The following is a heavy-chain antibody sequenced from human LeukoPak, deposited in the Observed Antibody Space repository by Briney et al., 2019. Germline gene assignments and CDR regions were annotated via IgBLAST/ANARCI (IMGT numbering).Heavy chain of an antibody. CDR2: IYYSGNT. CDR1: AGSIATYY. D-gene: IGHD5-12*01. CDR3: ARGFDSKSTYFDY. V-gene: IGHV4-59*01. Sequence: SETLSLSCTVSAGSIATYYWNWIRQPPGKGLEWIGYIYYSGNTNFNPFLKSRVTISVDTSKKQFSLRLTSVTAADTAVYYCARGFDSKSTYFDYWGQGTLVTVSS. J-gene: IGHJ4*02.